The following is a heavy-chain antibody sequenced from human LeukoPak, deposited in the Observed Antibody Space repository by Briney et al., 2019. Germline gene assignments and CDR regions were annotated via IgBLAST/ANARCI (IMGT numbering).Heavy chain of an antibody. CDR3: ARLVSSGRFDP. V-gene: IGHV5-51*01. CDR2: IYPGDSDA. Sequence: GESLQISCKGSGYSFSTYWIGWVRQVPGKGLEWMGIIYPGDSDARYSPSFQGQVTMSADKSISTAYLQWSSLKASDTAMYYCARLVSSGRFDPWGQGTLVTVSS. J-gene: IGHJ5*02. D-gene: IGHD3-22*01. CDR1: GYSFSTYW.